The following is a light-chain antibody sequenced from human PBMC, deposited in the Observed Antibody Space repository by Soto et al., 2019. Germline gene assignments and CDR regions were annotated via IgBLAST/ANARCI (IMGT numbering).Light chain of an antibody. CDR3: SSYTSSNTLV. Sequence: QSALTQPASVSGSPGQSITISCTGTSSDVGGYNYVSWYQHYPGKAPKVMIYEVTNRPSGVSNRFSGSKSANTASLTISGLQAEDEGDYYCSSYTSSNTLVFGGGTKLTVL. J-gene: IGLJ2*01. V-gene: IGLV2-14*01. CDR1: SSDVGGYNY. CDR2: EVT.